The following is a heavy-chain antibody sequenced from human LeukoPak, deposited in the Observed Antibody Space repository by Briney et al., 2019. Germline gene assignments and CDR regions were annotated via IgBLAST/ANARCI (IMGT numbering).Heavy chain of an antibody. Sequence: GGSLRLSCAVSGLTFSSYAMSLVRQAPGKGLEWVSAISGSGGGTYYADSVKGRFAISRGNSKNTLYLQLNSLRAEDTAVYYCAKGGKSGYALVALFDCWGQGTLVTVSS. D-gene: IGHD2-2*01. CDR1: GLTFSSYA. CDR3: AKGGKSGYALVALFDC. V-gene: IGHV3-23*01. CDR2: ISGSGGGT. J-gene: IGHJ4*02.